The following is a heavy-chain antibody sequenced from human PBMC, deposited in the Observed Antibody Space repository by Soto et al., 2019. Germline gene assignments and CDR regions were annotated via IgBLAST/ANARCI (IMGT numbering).Heavy chain of an antibody. CDR2: IIPLFGTT. Sequence: QVQVVQSGVEVRRPGSSMKVSCKASGDTFKSCVISWVRQAPGQGLEWMGGIIPLFGTTDFAQRFQGRLTITTDESTTTAYMELSRLRSEDTATYYCAAELGFGKLSVVWGQGTTVIVSS. CDR3: AAELGFGKLSVV. D-gene: IGHD3-10*01. J-gene: IGHJ6*02. CDR1: GDTFKSCV. V-gene: IGHV1-69*01.